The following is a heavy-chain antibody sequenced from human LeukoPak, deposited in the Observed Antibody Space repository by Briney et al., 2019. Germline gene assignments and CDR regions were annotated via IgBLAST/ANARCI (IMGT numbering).Heavy chain of an antibody. CDR1: SHSISSGYY. J-gene: IGHJ5*01. V-gene: IGHV4-38-2*02. Sequence: SETRSLPCAVSSHSISSGYYWAWRRQPPGKGLECSGSIYQSGDTLHNRFLQSRVTISIDTSKNQFSLKLSSVNDAATAVYYYERDQPSASGFDPWGQGTMVTVSS. CDR3: ERDQPSASGFDP. CDR2: IYQSGDT.